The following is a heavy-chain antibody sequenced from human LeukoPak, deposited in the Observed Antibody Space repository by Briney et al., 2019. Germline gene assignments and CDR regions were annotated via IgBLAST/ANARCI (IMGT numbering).Heavy chain of an antibody. CDR3: ARVAPPYYYGSSGYYGLFDY. CDR1: GYTFTSYY. V-gene: IGHV1-46*01. D-gene: IGHD3-22*01. Sequence: ASVKVSCKASGYTFTSYYMHWVRQAPRQGLEWMGIINPSGGSASYAQKFQGRVTMTRDTSTSTVYMELSSLRSEDTAVYYCARVAPPYYYGSSGYYGLFDYWGQGTLVTVSS. J-gene: IGHJ4*02. CDR2: INPSGGSA.